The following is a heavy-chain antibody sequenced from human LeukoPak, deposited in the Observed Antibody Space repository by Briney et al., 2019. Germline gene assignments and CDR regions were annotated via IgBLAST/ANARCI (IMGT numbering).Heavy chain of an antibody. CDR1: GFTFSSYA. Sequence: GGSLRLSCAASGFTFSSYAMSWVRQAPGKGLEWVSAISGSGGSTYYADSVKGRFTISRDNSKNTLCLQMNSLRAEDTAVYYCARGIQLWLRGGVDYWGQGTLVTVSS. CDR2: ISGSGGST. J-gene: IGHJ4*02. V-gene: IGHV3-23*01. CDR3: ARGIQLWLRGGVDY. D-gene: IGHD5-18*01.